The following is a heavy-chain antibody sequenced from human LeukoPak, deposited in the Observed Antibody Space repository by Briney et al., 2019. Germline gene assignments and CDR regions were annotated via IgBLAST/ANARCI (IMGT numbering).Heavy chain of an antibody. CDR2: IDTAGNT. V-gene: IGHV3-13*04. Sequence: PGGSLRLSRAASGFTFSTYDFHWVRHPTGKGLEGVSAIDTAGNTYYPGSVMGRFTISRENAKNSLYLQMNNVRAGDTAVYYCARTSKVTSAMDIWSQGTMVTVSS. CDR1: GFTFSTYD. CDR3: ARTSKVTSAMDI. D-gene: IGHD4-23*01. J-gene: IGHJ3*02.